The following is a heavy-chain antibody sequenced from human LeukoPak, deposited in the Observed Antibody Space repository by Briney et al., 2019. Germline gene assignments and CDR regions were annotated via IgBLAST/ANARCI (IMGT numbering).Heavy chain of an antibody. Sequence: SETLSLTCAVYGGSFSGYYWSWIRQPPGKRLEWIGEINHSGSTNYNPSLKSRVTISVDTSKNQFSLKLSSVTAADTAVYYCARSGPQRTAWFDPWGQGTLVTVSS. CDR3: ARSGPQRTAWFDP. D-gene: IGHD6-25*01. CDR1: GGSFSGYY. CDR2: INHSGST. V-gene: IGHV4-34*01. J-gene: IGHJ5*02.